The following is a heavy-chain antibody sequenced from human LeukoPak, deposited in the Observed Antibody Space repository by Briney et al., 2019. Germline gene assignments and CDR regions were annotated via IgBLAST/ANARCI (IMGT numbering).Heavy chain of an antibody. Sequence: SGGSLRLSCAPPGFTFNRFWMSWLRQAPGKGLEWVANIKQDGSEKYYVDSVKGRFTISRDNAKNSLYLQMNSLRAEDTAVYYCARNYGDYDWCDSWGQGTLVTVSS. CDR3: ARNYGDYDWCDS. CDR1: GFTFNRFW. V-gene: IGHV3-7*04. D-gene: IGHD4-17*01. CDR2: IKQDGSEK. J-gene: IGHJ5*01.